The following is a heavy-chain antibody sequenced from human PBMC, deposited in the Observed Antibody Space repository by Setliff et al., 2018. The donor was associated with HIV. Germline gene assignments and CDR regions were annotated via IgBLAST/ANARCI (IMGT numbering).Heavy chain of an antibody. CDR2: SIPILGIG. CDR3: ARCGAGEWHLYMDV. CDR1: GDTFSTHT. V-gene: IGHV1-69*02. D-gene: IGHD3-16*01. J-gene: IGHJ6*03. Sequence: AASVKVSCKASGDTFSTHTINWVRQAPGQGLEWMGRSIPILGIGNDEQAQKSKGRVTFTADKSTSTVYMELSSLRSEDTAVYYCARCGAGEWHLYMDVWGKGTAVTVSS.